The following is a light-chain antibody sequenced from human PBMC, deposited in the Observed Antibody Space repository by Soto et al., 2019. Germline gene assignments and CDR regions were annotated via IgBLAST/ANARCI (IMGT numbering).Light chain of an antibody. CDR1: QSVSTTY. Sequence: IVLTQSPCTLSFSRGDRSTLSXXASQSVSTTYLAWYQQKPGQAPRLLIYGASSRATGFPDRFSGSGSGADFTLTISRLEPEDFAVYYCQQYASSPATFGHGTKV. CDR3: QQYASSPAT. V-gene: IGKV3-20*01. J-gene: IGKJ1*01. CDR2: GAS.